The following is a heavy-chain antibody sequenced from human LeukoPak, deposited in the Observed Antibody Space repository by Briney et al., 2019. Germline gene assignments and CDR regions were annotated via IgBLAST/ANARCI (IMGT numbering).Heavy chain of an antibody. CDR3: AKYTSSGWNWFDP. CDR2: IYYSGMT. J-gene: IGHJ5*02. V-gene: IGHV4-59*01. CDR1: GGSISNNY. Sequence: SETLSLTCTVSGGSISNNYWSWIRQPPGKGLEWIGYIYYSGMTNYNPSLESRATISLDTSKNQFSLNLRSVTAADTAVYYCAKYTSSGWNWFDPWGQGTLVTVSS. D-gene: IGHD3-22*01.